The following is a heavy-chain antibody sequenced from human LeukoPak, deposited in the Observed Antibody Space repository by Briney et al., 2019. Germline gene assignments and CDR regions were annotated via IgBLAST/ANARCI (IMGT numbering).Heavy chain of an antibody. J-gene: IGHJ4*02. CDR2: ISSSGSTI. CDR1: GFTFSSYE. Sequence: GGSLRLSCAASGFTFSSYEMNWVRQAPGKGLEWVSYISSSGSTIYYADSVKGRFTISRDNAKNSLYLQINSLRAEDTAVYYCARGRLRNQYWGQGTLVTVSS. V-gene: IGHV3-48*03. CDR3: ARGRLRNQY. D-gene: IGHD3-16*01.